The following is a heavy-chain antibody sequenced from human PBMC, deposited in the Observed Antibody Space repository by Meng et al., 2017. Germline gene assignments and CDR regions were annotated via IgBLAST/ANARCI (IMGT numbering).Heavy chain of an antibody. CDR2: ISGSGGST. D-gene: IGHD3-10*01. V-gene: IGHV3-23*04. J-gene: IGHJ4*02. Sequence: VELVELGGALVRPGRSLGSSCAASGFTFSSYAISWVRQAPGKGLEWVSAISGSGGSTYYADSVKGRFTISRDNSKNTLYLQMNSLRAEDTAVYYCAKDSAITPPFDYWGQGTLVTVSS. CDR3: AKDSAITPPFDY. CDR1: GFTFSSYA.